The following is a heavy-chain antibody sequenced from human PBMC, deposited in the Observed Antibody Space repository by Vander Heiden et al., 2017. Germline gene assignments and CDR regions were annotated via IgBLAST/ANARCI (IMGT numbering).Heavy chain of an antibody. CDR3: ARKRTIQKSGYSSGWYPGRGYFDY. J-gene: IGHJ4*02. CDR2: IYYSGST. CDR1: GGSISSSSYY. D-gene: IGHD6-19*01. V-gene: IGHV4-39*01. Sequence: QLQLQESGPGLVKPSETLSLTCTVSGGSISSSSYYWGWIRQPPGKGLEWIGSIYYSGSTYYNPSLKSRVTISGDTAKNQFSLKLSSPTAADTAVYYCARKRTIQKSGYSSGWYPGRGYFDYWGQGTLVTVSS.